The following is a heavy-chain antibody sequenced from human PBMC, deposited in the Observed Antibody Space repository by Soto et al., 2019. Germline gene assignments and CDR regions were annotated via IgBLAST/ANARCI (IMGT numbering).Heavy chain of an antibody. J-gene: IGHJ6*02. CDR1: GGSISSTSSY. CDR3: ARLPTGGMDV. Sequence: SETLSLTCTVSGGSISSTSSYWGWIRQPPGQGLEWVACVDYSGSTYYRPSLKSRVTISVDTSKNQFSLKLSSVTAADTAVYYCARLPTGGMDVWGQGTTVTVSS. CDR2: VDYSGST. V-gene: IGHV4-39*01.